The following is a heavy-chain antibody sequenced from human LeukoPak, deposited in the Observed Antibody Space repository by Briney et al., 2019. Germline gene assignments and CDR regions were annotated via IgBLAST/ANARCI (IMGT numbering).Heavy chain of an antibody. CDR2: IYYSGST. J-gene: IGHJ2*01. Sequence: SETLSLTCTVSGGSISSYYWSWIRQPPGKGLEWIGYIYYSGSTNYNPSLKSRVTISVDTSKNQFSLKLSSVTAADTAVYYCARGRDSSGWDHWYFDLWGRAPWSLSPQ. CDR1: GGSISSYY. CDR3: ARGRDSSGWDHWYFDL. D-gene: IGHD6-19*01. V-gene: IGHV4-59*01.